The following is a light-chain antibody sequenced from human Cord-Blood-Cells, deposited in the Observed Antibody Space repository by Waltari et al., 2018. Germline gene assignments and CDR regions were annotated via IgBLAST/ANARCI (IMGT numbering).Light chain of an antibody. CDR1: QDISNY. Sequence: DIQMTQSPSSLSASVGDRVTITCQASQDISNYLNWYQQKPGKAPKLLIYDASNLETGVPSRFSGSGSGTDFTFTISSLQPEDIGTYYCQQYDNLPYTFGQVTKLEIK. J-gene: IGKJ2*01. CDR2: DAS. CDR3: QQYDNLPYT. V-gene: IGKV1-33*01.